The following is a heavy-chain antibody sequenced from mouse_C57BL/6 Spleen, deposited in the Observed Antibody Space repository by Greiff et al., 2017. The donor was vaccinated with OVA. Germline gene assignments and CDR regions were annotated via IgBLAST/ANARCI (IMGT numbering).Heavy chain of an antibody. CDR1: GYSITSGYY. V-gene: IGHV3-6*01. Sequence: EVQLQESGPGLVKPSQSLSLTCSVTGYSITSGYYWNWIRQFPGNKLEWMGYISYDGSNNYNPSLKNRISITRDTSKNQFFLKLNSVTTEDTATYYCAREGGGYRFAYWGQGTLVTVSA. J-gene: IGHJ3*01. CDR3: AREGGGYRFAY. D-gene: IGHD1-1*02. CDR2: ISYDGSN.